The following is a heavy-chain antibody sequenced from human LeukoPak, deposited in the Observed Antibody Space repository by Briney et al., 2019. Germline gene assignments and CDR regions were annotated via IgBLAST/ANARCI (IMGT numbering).Heavy chain of an antibody. D-gene: IGHD1-26*01. CDR3: ARDYRYSGSSFVSFDP. CDR1: GDSVSSNNAA. Sequence: QTLSLTCAISGDSVSSNNAAWNWIRQSPSRGLEWLGRTYYRSKWSYDYAVSVKSRITINPDTSKNQFSLQLNSVTPEDAAVYYCARDYRYSGSSFVSFDPWGQGTLVTVSS. CDR2: TYYRSKWSY. J-gene: IGHJ5*02. V-gene: IGHV6-1*01.